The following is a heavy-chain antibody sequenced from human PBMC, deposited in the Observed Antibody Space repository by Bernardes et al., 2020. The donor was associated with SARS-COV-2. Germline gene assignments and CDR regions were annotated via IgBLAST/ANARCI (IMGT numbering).Heavy chain of an antibody. CDR2: INPNSGGT. D-gene: IGHD3-10*01. CDR3: ARKREGRGNRAYNWFDP. CDR1: GYTFTGYY. J-gene: IGHJ5*02. Sequence: ASVKVSCKASGYTFTGYYMHWVRQAPGQGLEWMGWINPNSGGTNYAQKFQGRVTMTRDTSISTAYMELSRLRSDDTAVYYCARKREGRGNRAYNWFDPWGQGTLVTVSS. V-gene: IGHV1-2*02.